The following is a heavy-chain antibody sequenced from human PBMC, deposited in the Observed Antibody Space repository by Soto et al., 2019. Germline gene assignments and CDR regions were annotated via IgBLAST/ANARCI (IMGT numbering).Heavy chain of an antibody. CDR3: AKGGGYYYDCSVRSTDAFYT. J-gene: IGHJ3*02. CDR2: ISYDGSNK. V-gene: IGHV3-30*18. D-gene: IGHD3-22*01. Sequence: GVSLRLSCAASGFTFSXYGMHWVRQAPGKGLEWVAVISYDGSNKYYADSVKGRFTISRDSSKNTLYLQMNSLRAEDTAVYYCAKGGGYYYDCSVRSTDAFYTWGQRTMVTVSS. CDR1: GFTFSXYG.